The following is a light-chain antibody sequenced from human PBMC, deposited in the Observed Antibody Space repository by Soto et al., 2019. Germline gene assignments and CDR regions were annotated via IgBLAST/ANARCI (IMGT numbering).Light chain of an antibody. CDR2: DAF. CDR3: QQYNSYSERT. Sequence: DIQMTQSPSTLSASVGDRVTITCRASQSISSWLAWYQQKPGKAPKLLIYDAFSLESGVPSRFSGSGSGTEFTLTISSLQPDDFATYYCQQYNSYSERTFGQGTKVEIK. CDR1: QSISSW. J-gene: IGKJ1*01. V-gene: IGKV1-5*01.